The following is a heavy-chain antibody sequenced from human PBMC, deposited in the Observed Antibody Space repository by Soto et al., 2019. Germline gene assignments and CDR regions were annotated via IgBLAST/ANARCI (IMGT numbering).Heavy chain of an antibody. D-gene: IGHD2-15*01. CDR1: GYTFTNYY. CDR2: INPSARSA. Sequence: ASVKVSCKASGYTFTNYYLHWVRQAPGQGLEWVGMINPSARSASYAQKLRGRLTMDRDTSTTTVYMELSRLTFEDTAVYFCARENSAANGVLDHWGQGTLVTVSS. J-gene: IGHJ4*02. CDR3: ARENSAANGVLDH. V-gene: IGHV1-46*04.